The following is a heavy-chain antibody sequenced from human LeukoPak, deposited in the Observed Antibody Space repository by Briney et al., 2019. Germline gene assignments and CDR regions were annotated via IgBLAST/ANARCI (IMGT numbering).Heavy chain of an antibody. V-gene: IGHV4-30-4*01. CDR2: FYYSGST. Sequence: SQTLSLTCTVSGGPLSRGDYYWRWIRQPPGRGLEWIGYFYYSGSTYYNPSLKIRVTISVDTSKNQFSLKLSSVTAADTAVYYCARVLIAAASTYYFDYWGQGTLVTVSS. D-gene: IGHD6-13*01. CDR1: GGPLSRGDYY. CDR3: ARVLIAAASTYYFDY. J-gene: IGHJ4*02.